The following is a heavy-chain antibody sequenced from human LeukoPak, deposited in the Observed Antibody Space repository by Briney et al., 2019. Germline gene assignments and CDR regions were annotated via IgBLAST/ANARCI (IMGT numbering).Heavy chain of an antibody. D-gene: IGHD1-26*01. J-gene: IGHJ4*02. CDR2: ISGYNGNT. CDR1: GYIFTSYG. V-gene: IGHV1-18*01. CDR3: ARDEVPYSGIYSALNY. Sequence: GASVKVSCKASGYIFTSYGITWVRQAPGQGLEWMGWISGYNGNTNYAQKLQGRVTMTTVTSTSTAYMELRSLRSDDTAVYYCARDEVPYSGIYSALNYWGQGTLVTVSS.